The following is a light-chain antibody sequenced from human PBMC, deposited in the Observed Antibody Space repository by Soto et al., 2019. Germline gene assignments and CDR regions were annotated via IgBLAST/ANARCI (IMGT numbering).Light chain of an antibody. J-gene: IGLJ1*01. CDR2: DVS. V-gene: IGLV2-14*03. CDR1: SSDIGNYNY. Sequence: QSALTQPASVSGSPGQSIIISCTGTSSDIGNYNYVSWYQQHPGKAPKLMIYDVSHRPSGVSNRFSGSKSGNTASLTISGLQSVDEADYYCSSYTTSATLYVFGTGTKVTVL. CDR3: SSYTTSATLYV.